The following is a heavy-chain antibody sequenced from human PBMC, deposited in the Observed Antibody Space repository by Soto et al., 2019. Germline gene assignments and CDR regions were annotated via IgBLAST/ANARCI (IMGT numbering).Heavy chain of an antibody. Sequence: PSQTLSLTCAISGDSVPSNRAACNWIRQSPSRGLEWLGRTYYRSKSYNDYAVSVKSRITINPDTSKNQFSLQLNSVTPEDTAVYCCARDRAQSTIFGVVIPRGNWFDPWGQGTLVPVSS. CDR3: ARDRAQSTIFGVVIPRGNWFDP. J-gene: IGHJ5*02. CDR1: GDSVPSNRAA. V-gene: IGHV6-1*01. D-gene: IGHD3-3*01. CDR2: TYYRSKSYN.